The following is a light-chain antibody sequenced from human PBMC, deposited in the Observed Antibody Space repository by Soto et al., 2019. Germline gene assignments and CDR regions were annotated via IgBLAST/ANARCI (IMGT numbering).Light chain of an antibody. CDR3: QHFRPYVESRTLT. J-gene: IGKJ4*02. V-gene: IGKV3-20*01. CDR2: DAS. Sequence: EIVLTQSPGTLSLSPGERATLSCRASQSVSYYLAWYQQKPGQAPRLLIYDASSRATGVPDRFSGSGSGTDFTLTISRLEPEAFAVYWWQHFRPYVESRTLTVGGGSKGDI. CDR1: QSVSYY.